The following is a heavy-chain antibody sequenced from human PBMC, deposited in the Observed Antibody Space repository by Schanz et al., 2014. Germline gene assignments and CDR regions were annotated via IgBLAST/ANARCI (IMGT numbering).Heavy chain of an antibody. CDR1: GGTFSSYT. J-gene: IGHJ4*02. D-gene: IGHD2-21*01. CDR2: IIPILGIA. Sequence: QVHLVQSGAEVKKPGSSVKVSCTASGGTFSSYTISWIRQAPGQGLEWMGRIIPILGIANYAQKFQDKVTITADTSTTTAYMELSGLRSEDTAVYYCARDRLECGAECYSVEVFEIWGQGTLXTVSS. CDR3: ARDRLECGAECYSVEVFEI. V-gene: IGHV1-69*08.